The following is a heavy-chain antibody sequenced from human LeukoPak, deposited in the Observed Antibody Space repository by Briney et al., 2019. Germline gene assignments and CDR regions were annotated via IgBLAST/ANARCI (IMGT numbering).Heavy chain of an antibody. J-gene: IGHJ1*01. Sequence: PSETLSLTCAVYGGSFSGYYLSWIRQPPGKGQEWIGEINHSGSTNYNPSLKSRVTISVDTSKNQFSLKLSSVTAADTAVYYCARDAELVGATRAEYFQHWGQGTLVTVSS. D-gene: IGHD1-26*01. V-gene: IGHV4-34*01. CDR1: GGSFSGYY. CDR3: ARDAELVGATRAEYFQH. CDR2: INHSGST.